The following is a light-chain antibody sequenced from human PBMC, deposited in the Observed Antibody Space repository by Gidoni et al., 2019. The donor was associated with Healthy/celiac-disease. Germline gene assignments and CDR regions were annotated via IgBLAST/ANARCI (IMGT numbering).Light chain of an antibody. CDR3: QSYDSSLSAV. Sequence: QSVLTPPPSVSGAPGQRVTIYCTGSSSNIGAGYDVHWYQQLPGTAPKLLIYGNSNRPSGVPDRFSGSKSGTSASLAITGLQAEDEADYYCQSYDSSLSAVFGGGTQLTVL. V-gene: IGLV1-40*01. CDR1: SSNIGAGYD. CDR2: GNS. J-gene: IGLJ7*01.